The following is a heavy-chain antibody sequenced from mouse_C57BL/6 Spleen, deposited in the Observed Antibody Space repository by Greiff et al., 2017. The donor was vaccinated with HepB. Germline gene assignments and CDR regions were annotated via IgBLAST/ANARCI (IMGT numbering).Heavy chain of an antibody. Sequence: EVQGVESGAELVKPGASVKLSCTASGFNIKDYYMHWVKQRTEQGLEWIGRIDPEDGETKYAPKFQGKATITADTSSNTAYLQLSSLTSEDTAVYYCARWITTVVATDWYFDVWGTGTTVTVSS. CDR3: ARWITTVVATDWYFDV. V-gene: IGHV14-2*01. CDR2: IDPEDGET. J-gene: IGHJ1*03. CDR1: GFNIKDYY. D-gene: IGHD1-1*01.